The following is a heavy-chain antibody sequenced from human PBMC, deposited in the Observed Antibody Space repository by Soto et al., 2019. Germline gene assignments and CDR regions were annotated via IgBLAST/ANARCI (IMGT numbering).Heavy chain of an antibody. CDR2: ISNSGGST. Sequence: GGSLRLSCAASGFTFRSYAMSWVRQAPGKGLEWVSSISNSGGSTYYADSVKGRFTISRDNSKNTLYLQMNSLRAEDTAVYYCAKEKIQLWSFDYWGQGTLVTVSS. V-gene: IGHV3-23*01. CDR3: AKEKIQLWSFDY. CDR1: GFTFRSYA. D-gene: IGHD5-18*01. J-gene: IGHJ4*02.